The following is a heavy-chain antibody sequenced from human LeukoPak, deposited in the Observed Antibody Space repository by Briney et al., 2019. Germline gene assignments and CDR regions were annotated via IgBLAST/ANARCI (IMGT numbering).Heavy chain of an antibody. CDR1: RYTFTNFG. Sequence: ASVRVSCKASRYTFTNFGISWVRQAPGQGLEWMGWINTYKGNTYYAQNFQDRVTMTTDTSTTTGYMELRSLTSDDTAIYYCARAGGWTREDYKDESYHIWGQGTVVTVSS. D-gene: IGHD6-19*01. V-gene: IGHV1-18*01. J-gene: IGHJ3*02. CDR2: INTYKGNT. CDR3: ARAGGWTREDYKDESYHI.